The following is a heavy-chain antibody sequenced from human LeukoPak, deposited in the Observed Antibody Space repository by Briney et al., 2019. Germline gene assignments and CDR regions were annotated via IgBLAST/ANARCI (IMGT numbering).Heavy chain of an antibody. Sequence: SETLSLTCTVSGGSISSSSYYWGWIRQPPGKGLEWIGSIYYSGSTYYNPSLKSRVTISVDTSKNQFSLKLSSVTAADTAVYYCARSIYDILTGYSFDYWGQGTLVTVSS. J-gene: IGHJ4*02. V-gene: IGHV4-39*01. CDR2: IYYSGST. D-gene: IGHD3-9*01. CDR1: GGSISSSSYY. CDR3: ARSIYDILTGYSFDY.